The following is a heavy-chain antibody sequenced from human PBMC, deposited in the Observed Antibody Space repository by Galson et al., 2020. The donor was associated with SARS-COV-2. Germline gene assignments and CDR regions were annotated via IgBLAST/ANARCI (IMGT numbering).Heavy chain of an antibody. CDR1: RGSINYHY. CDR2: VYDSGIT. D-gene: IGHD1-26*01. V-gene: IGHV4-59*08. Sequence: ETSETLSLTCTVSRGSINYHYCSWVRQPPGKGLEWIGYVYDSGITSYNPSLKSRVPISLDRPTNQFSLKLNSVTAADTAVYYCAKLADGRRSSEDYWGQGTLVTVSA. J-gene: IGHJ4*02. CDR3: AKLADGRRSSEDY.